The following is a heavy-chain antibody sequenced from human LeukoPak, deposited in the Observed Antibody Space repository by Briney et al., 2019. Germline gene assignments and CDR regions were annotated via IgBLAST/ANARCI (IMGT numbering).Heavy chain of an antibody. CDR1: GGSISSYY. J-gene: IGHJ5*02. CDR3: ARGGKWFDP. V-gene: IGHV4-59*01. CDR2: IYYSGST. Sequence: SETLPLTCTVSGGSISSYYWSWIRQPPGKGLEWIGYIYYSGSTNYNPTLKSRVTISVDMSKNQFSLKLTTVTAADTAVYYCARGGKWFDPWGQGTLVIVSS.